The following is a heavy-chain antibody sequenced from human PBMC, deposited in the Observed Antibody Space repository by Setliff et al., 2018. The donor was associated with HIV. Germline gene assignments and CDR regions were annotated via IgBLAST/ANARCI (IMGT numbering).Heavy chain of an antibody. V-gene: IGHV4-34*01. CDR2: INHGGST. CDR3: ARGGVGATNLDY. D-gene: IGHD1-26*01. CDR1: GGSFSGYY. Sequence: PSETLSLTCAVYGGSFSGYYWSWIRQPPGKELEWIGEINHGGSTNYNPSLKSRVTISVDTSKHQFSLKLSSVTAADTAVYYCARGGVGATNLDYWGQGTLVTVFS. J-gene: IGHJ4*02.